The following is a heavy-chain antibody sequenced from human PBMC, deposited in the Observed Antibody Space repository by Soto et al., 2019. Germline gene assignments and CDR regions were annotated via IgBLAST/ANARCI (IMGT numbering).Heavy chain of an antibody. CDR3: ARSIAVAGMFDY. CDR1: GGSFSGYY. Sequence: SETLSLTCAVYGGSFSGYYWSWIRQPPGKGLEWIGEINHSGSTNYNPSLKSRVTISVDTSKNQFSLKLSSVTAADTAVYYCARSIAVAGMFDYWGQGTLVTSPQ. J-gene: IGHJ4*02. CDR2: INHSGST. D-gene: IGHD6-19*01. V-gene: IGHV4-34*01.